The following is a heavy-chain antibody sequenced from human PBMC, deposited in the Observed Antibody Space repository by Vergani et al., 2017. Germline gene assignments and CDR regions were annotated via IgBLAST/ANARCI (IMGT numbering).Heavy chain of an antibody. CDR2: ISWNSNSI. CDR1: GFTSAGYA. D-gene: IGHD6-6*01. J-gene: IGHJ5*02. V-gene: IGHV3-9*02. CDR3: SNDLGTSSGGGWFDP. Sequence: EVQLDESGGGLVLPGRSLRLSCVASGFTSAGYAMHWVRQAPGKGLEWVSGISWNSNSIGYADSVEGRFTISRDNAKNSLYLQMNSLRAEDTALYYCSNDLGTSSGGGWFDPWGQGTLVTVSS.